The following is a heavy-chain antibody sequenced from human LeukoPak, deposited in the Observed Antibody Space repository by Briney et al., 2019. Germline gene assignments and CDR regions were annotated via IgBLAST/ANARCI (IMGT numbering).Heavy chain of an antibody. CDR1: GFTFSSYA. CDR3: ARGLKKSYYDFWSGYYTPGHFDY. Sequence: GGSLRLSCAASGFTFSSYAMHWVRQAPGKGLEWVAVISYDGSNKYYADSVKGRFTISRDNSRNTLYLQMNSLRAEDTAVYYCARGLKKSYYDFWSGYYTPGHFDYWGQGTLVTVSS. J-gene: IGHJ4*02. D-gene: IGHD3-3*01. CDR2: ISYDGSNK. V-gene: IGHV3-30*04.